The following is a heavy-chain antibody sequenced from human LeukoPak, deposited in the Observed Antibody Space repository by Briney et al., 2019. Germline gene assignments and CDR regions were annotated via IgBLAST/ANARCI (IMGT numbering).Heavy chain of an antibody. D-gene: IGHD3-10*01. J-gene: IGHJ6*02. Sequence: ASVKVSCKAFGYTFTSYGISWVRQAPGQGLEWMGWISAYNGNTNYAQKLQGRVTMTTDTSTSTAYMELRSLRSDDTAVYYCARSLWFGDPYGGMDVWGQGTTVTVSS. CDR1: GYTFTSYG. CDR3: ARSLWFGDPYGGMDV. CDR2: ISAYNGNT. V-gene: IGHV1-18*01.